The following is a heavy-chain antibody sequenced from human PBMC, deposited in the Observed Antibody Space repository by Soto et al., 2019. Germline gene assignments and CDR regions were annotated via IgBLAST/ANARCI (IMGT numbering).Heavy chain of an antibody. CDR1: GFTFSSYG. J-gene: IGHJ6*03. Sequence: GGSLRLSCAASGFTFSSYGMHWVRQAPGKGLEWVAVISYDGSNKYYADSVKGRFTISRDNSKNTLYLQMNSLRAEDTAVYYCANDTGYYYYMDVWGKGTTVTVSS. D-gene: IGHD4-17*01. CDR3: ANDTGYYYYMDV. CDR2: ISYDGSNK. V-gene: IGHV3-30*18.